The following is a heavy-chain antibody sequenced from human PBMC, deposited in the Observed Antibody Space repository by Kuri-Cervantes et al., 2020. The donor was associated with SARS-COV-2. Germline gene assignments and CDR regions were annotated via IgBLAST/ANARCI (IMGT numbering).Heavy chain of an antibody. V-gene: IGHV4-59*01. CDR3: ARERGGQWLVRLGYFDY. CDR2: IYYSGST. J-gene: IGHJ4*02. CDR1: GCSISSYY. D-gene: IGHD6-19*01. Sequence: SETLSLTCTVSGCSISSYYWSWIRQPPGKGLEWIGYIYYSGSTNYNPSLKSRVTISVDTSKNQSSLKLSSVTAADTAVYYCARERGGQWLVRLGYFDYWGQGTLVTVSS.